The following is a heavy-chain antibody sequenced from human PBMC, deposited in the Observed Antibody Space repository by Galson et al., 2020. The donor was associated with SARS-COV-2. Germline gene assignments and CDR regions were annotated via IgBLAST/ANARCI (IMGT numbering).Heavy chain of an antibody. CDR3: AKIPRSIVAGHEAGGYFDY. CDR2: INPNSGGT. V-gene: IGHV1-2*02. CDR1: GYTFTGNY. J-gene: IGHJ4*02. Sequence: ASVQVSCKASGYTFTGNYMHWVRQAPGQGLEWMGWINPNSGGTNYAQKFQGRVTMTRDTSISTAYMELSRLRSDDTAVYYCAKIPRSIVAGHEAGGYFDYWGQGTLVTVSS. D-gene: IGHD5-12*01.